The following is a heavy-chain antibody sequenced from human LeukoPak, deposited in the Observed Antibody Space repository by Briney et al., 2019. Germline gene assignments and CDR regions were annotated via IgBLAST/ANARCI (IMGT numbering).Heavy chain of an antibody. CDR1: GYTFTSYS. CDR3: ARAFSRIAAAGSFSDY. V-gene: IGHV1-18*01. J-gene: IGHJ4*02. D-gene: IGHD6-13*01. Sequence: GASVKVSCKASGYTFTSYSINWVRQAPGQGLEWMGWISAYNGNTNYAQKLQGGVTMTTDTSTSTAYMELRSLRSDDTAVYYCARAFSRIAAAGSFSDYWGQGTLVTVSS. CDR2: ISAYNGNT.